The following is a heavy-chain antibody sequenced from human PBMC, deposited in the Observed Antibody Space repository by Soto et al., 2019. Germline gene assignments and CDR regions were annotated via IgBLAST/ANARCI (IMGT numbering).Heavy chain of an antibody. CDR2: INSDGSVS. CDR3: ARGDCVGGSCYSLAGSFYYYMDV. J-gene: IGHJ6*03. D-gene: IGHD2-15*01. CDR1: GFTFSNYW. Sequence: EVKLVESGGGLVQPGGSLRLSCAASGFTFSNYWMYWVRQAPGQGLVWVSRINSDGSVSRYADSVKGRLTISRDNVKNTLYLQMNSLRVEDTAGYYCARGDCVGGSCYSLAGSFYYYMDVWGKGTTVTVFS. V-gene: IGHV3-74*01.